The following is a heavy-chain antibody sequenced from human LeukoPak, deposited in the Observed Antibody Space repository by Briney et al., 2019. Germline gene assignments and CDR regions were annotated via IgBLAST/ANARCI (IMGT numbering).Heavy chain of an antibody. Sequence: ASVKVSCKASGYTFTDYFIHWVRQAPGQGLEWMGWINPNIGDASYAQKFQDRVTMTRDRSINTAYMELSRLTSDDTAVYYCARMSLDGGDSIGFDSWGQGTLVTVSS. V-gene: IGHV1-2*02. CDR2: INPNIGDA. D-gene: IGHD2-21*02. J-gene: IGHJ5*01. CDR3: ARMSLDGGDSIGFDS. CDR1: GYTFTDYF.